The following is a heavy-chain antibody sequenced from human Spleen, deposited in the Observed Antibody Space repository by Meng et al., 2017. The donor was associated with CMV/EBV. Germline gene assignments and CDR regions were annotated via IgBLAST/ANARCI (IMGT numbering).Heavy chain of an antibody. D-gene: IGHD2-15*01. J-gene: IGHJ4*02. CDR3: ARPGGYCSGGSCYSGYFDY. CDR1: GYSFTSYW. V-gene: IGHV5-51*01. Sequence: GESLQISCKGSGYSFTSYWIGRVRQMPGKALEWMGIIYPGDPDTRYSPSFQGQVTISADKSISTAYLQWSSLKASDTAMYYCARPGGYCSGGSCYSGYFDYWGQGTRVTVSS. CDR2: IYPGDPDT.